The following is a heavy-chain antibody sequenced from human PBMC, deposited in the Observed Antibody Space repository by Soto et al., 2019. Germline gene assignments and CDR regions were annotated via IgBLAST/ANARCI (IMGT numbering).Heavy chain of an antibody. CDR3: ARGFFGGAHFDY. D-gene: IGHD3-16*01. Sequence: GGSLRLSCAASGFTFSSYGMHWVRQAPGKGLEWVAVIWYDGSNKYYADSVKGRLTISRDNSKNTLYLQMNSLRAEDTAVYYCARGFFGGAHFDYWGQGTLVTVSS. CDR1: GFTFSSYG. CDR2: IWYDGSNK. J-gene: IGHJ4*02. V-gene: IGHV3-33*01.